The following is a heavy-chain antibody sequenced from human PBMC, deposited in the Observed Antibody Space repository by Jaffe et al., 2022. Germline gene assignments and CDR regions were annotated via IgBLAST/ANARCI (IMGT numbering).Heavy chain of an antibody. V-gene: IGHV1-69*05. Sequence: QVQLVQSGAEVKKPGSSVKVSCKASGGTFSSYAISWVRQAPGQGLEWMGGIIPIFGTANYAQKFQGRVTITTDESTSTAYMELSSLRSEDTAVYYCASLGNNDYVWGSYRYTKEFDYWGQGTLVTVSS. CDR2: IIPIFGTA. J-gene: IGHJ4*02. D-gene: IGHD3-16*02. CDR3: ASLGNNDYVWGSYRYTKEFDY. CDR1: GGTFSSYA.